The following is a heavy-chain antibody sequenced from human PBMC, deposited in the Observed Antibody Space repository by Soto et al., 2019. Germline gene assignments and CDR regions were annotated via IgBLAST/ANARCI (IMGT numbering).Heavy chain of an antibody. CDR2: IGTAGDT. J-gene: IGHJ6*02. D-gene: IGHD2-15*01. V-gene: IGHV3-13*01. Sequence: GGSLRLSCAASGFTFSSYDMHWVRQATGKGLEWVSAIGTAGDTYYPGSVKGRFTISRENAKNSLYLQMNSLRAEDTAVYYCARDQAVLGMDVWGQGTTVTVSS. CDR1: GFTFSSYD. CDR3: ARDQAVLGMDV.